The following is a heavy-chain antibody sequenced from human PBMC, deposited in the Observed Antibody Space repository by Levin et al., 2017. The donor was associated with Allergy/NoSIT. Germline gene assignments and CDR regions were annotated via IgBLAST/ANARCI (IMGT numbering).Heavy chain of an antibody. J-gene: IGHJ3*02. CDR3: ARIRHIVVVTAILDAFDI. CDR1: GFSLSNARMG. D-gene: IGHD2-21*02. CDR2: IFSNDEK. V-gene: IGHV2-26*01. Sequence: SGPTLVKPTETLTLTCTVSGFSLSNARMGVSWIRQPPGKALEWLAHIFSNDEKSYSTSLKSRLTISKDTSKSQVVLTMTNMDPVDTATYYCARIRHIVVVTAILDAFDIWGQGTMVTVSS.